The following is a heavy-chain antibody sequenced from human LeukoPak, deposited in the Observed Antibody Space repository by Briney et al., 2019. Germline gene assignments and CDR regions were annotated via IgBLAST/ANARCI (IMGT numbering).Heavy chain of an antibody. V-gene: IGHV4-39*02. Sequence: SETLSLTCTVSGGSISSSSYYWDWIRQPPGKGQEWIGSTYYSGSTYYNPSLKSRVTISVDTSKNQFSLKLSSVTAADTAVYYCARDLDGYSSSWYSDYWGQGTLVTVSS. D-gene: IGHD6-13*01. CDR2: TYYSGST. CDR3: ARDLDGYSSSWYSDY. J-gene: IGHJ4*02. CDR1: GGSISSSSYY.